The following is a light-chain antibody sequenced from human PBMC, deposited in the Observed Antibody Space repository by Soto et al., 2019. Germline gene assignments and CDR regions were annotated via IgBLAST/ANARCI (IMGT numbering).Light chain of an antibody. J-gene: IGKJ2*01. CDR2: GAS. CDR3: QQYGSSQT. Sequence: EIVLTQSPCSLSLSLGERATLSCRASQSVSSSYLAWYQQKPGLSHMLLNYGASNRATGIPDRFSGSGSRTDFTLTISLLEHEDFAVYYCQQYGSSQTFGQGTKLEI. V-gene: IGKV3-20*01. CDR1: QSVSSSY.